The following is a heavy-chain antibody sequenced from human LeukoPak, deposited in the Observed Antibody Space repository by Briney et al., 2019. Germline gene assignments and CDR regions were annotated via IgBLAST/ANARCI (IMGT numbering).Heavy chain of an antibody. Sequence: ASVKVSCKASVYTFTIYVICWVRQAPGQGVEWVGWISAYNGNTNYAQNLQGRVTMTTDTSTSTAYMELRSLRSDDTAVYYCARDRDIAVAGTLDYWGQGTLVTVSS. V-gene: IGHV1-18*01. CDR3: ARDRDIAVAGTLDY. J-gene: IGHJ4*02. D-gene: IGHD6-19*01. CDR1: VYTFTIYV. CDR2: ISAYNGNT.